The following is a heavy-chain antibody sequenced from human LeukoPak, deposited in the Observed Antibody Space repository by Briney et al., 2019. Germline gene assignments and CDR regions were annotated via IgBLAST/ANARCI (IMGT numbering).Heavy chain of an antibody. Sequence: PGGSLRLSCAASGFTFSSYAMSWVRQAPGKGLEWVSAISGSGGSTYYADSVKGRFTISRDNSKNTLYLQMNSLRAEDTAVYYCAKARCSGGSCYCFDYWGQGTLVTVSS. J-gene: IGHJ4*02. CDR2: ISGSGGST. CDR1: GFTFSSYA. V-gene: IGHV3-23*01. CDR3: AKARCSGGSCYCFDY. D-gene: IGHD2-15*01.